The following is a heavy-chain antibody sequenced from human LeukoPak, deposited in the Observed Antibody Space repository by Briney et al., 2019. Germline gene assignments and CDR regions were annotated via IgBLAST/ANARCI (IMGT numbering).Heavy chain of an antibody. CDR3: ARASFWESPINWFDP. J-gene: IGHJ5*02. Sequence: ASVKVSCKTSGYTFIGHYIHWVRQAPGQGLEWMGWINPKNGGANYAPRFQGRVTMTRDRSISTVYMEVTRLTSDDTAVYYCARASFWESPINWFDPWGQGTLVTVSS. D-gene: IGHD3-3*01. CDR1: GYTFIGHY. CDR2: INPKNGGA. V-gene: IGHV1-2*07.